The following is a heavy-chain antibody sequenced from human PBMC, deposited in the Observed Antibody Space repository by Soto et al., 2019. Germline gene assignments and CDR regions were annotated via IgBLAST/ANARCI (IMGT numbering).Heavy chain of an antibody. V-gene: IGHV3-21*01. J-gene: IGHJ4*02. Sequence: PGGSLRLSCAASGFTFSSYSMNWVRQAPGKGLEWVSSISSSSSYIYYADSVKGRFTISRDNAKNSLYLQMNSLRAEDTAVYYCARSGGLRPGYFDYWGQGTLVTVSS. CDR1: GFTFSSYS. CDR3: ARSGGLRPGYFDY. D-gene: IGHD5-12*01. CDR2: ISSSSSYI.